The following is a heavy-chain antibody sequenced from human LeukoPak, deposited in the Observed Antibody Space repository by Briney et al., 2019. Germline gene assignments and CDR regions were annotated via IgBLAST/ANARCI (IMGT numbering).Heavy chain of an antibody. CDR1: GGAISSYY. D-gene: IGHD6-19*01. CDR3: ARRGYSSGSYYFDY. CDR2: IYYSGST. V-gene: IGHV4-59*08. Sequence: SETLSLTRSVSGGAISSYYWSWIRQPPGKGLEWIGYIYYSGSTNYNPSLKSRVTISADTSKNQFSLKLSSVTAADTAMYYCARRGYSSGSYYFDYWGQGALVTVAS. J-gene: IGHJ4*02.